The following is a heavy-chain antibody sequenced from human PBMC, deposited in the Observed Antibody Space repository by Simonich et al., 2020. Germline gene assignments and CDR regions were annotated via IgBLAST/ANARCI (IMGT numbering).Heavy chain of an antibody. J-gene: IGHJ4*02. CDR3: ASGWDWGFSHMSDY. CDR2: TNPNSGGT. V-gene: IGHV1-2*06. D-gene: IGHD7-27*01. Sequence: QVQLVQSGAEVKKPGASVKVSCKASGYTFTGYYMHWVRQAPGQGLEWRGRTNPNSGGTNYAQKFQGRVTMTRDTSISTAYMELSRLRSDDTAVYYWASGWDWGFSHMSDYWGQGTLVTVSS. CDR1: GYTFTGYY.